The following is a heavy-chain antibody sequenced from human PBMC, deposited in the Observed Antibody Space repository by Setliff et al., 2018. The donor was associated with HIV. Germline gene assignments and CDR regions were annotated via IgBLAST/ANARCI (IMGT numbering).Heavy chain of an antibody. D-gene: IGHD4-17*01. V-gene: IGHV4-39*07. CDR3: ATPVTSRGYYYMDV. CDR1: GGSMNSSSYY. CDR2: IYYSGKT. Sequence: SETLSLTCTVSGGSMNSSSYYWGWIRQPPGKGLEWLGSIYYSGKTYDNPSLKSRVTLSVDTSKNQFSLKLSSVTAADTAVYYCATPVTSRGYYYMDVWGKGTTVTVS. J-gene: IGHJ6*03.